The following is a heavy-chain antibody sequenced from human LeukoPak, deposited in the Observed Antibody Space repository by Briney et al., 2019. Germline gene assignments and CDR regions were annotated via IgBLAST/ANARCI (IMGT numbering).Heavy chain of an antibody. D-gene: IGHD2-2*01. CDR2: IDPSGGST. Sequence: ASVKVSCKASGYTFTSYYMHWVRQAPGQGLEWMGIIDPSGGSTSYAQKFQGRVTMTEDTSTDTAYMELSSLRSEDTAVYYCATGTPDIVVVPAAGGNYYYYGMDVWGQGTTVTVSS. J-gene: IGHJ6*02. CDR1: GYTFTSYY. V-gene: IGHV1-46*01. CDR3: ATGTPDIVVVPAAGGNYYYYGMDV.